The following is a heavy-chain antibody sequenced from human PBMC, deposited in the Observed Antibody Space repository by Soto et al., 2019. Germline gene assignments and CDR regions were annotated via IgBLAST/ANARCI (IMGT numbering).Heavy chain of an antibody. CDR3: VRLIGNSWLDS. V-gene: IGHV4-59*08. CDR2: IYYSGST. CDR1: GGSISSYY. J-gene: IGHJ5*01. Sequence: PSETLSLTCTVSGGSISSYYWSWIRQPPGKGLEWIGYIYYSGSTDYNPSLKSRVTISVDTSNNQFSLHLSSVTPDDTAVYYCVRLIGNSWLDSWGQGTPVTVSS.